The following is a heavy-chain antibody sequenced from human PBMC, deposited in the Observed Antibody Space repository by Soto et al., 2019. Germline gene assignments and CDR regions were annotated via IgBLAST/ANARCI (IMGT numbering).Heavy chain of an antibody. D-gene: IGHD5-12*01. V-gene: IGHV3-48*01. Sequence: QPGGSLRLSCAASGFTFSSYSMNWVRQAPGKGLEWVSYISSSSSTIYYADSVKGRFTISRDNAKNSLYLQMNSLRAEDTAVYYCARANYIGYYYYYMDVWGKGTTVTVSS. J-gene: IGHJ6*03. CDR3: ARANYIGYYYYYMDV. CDR2: ISSSSSTI. CDR1: GFTFSSYS.